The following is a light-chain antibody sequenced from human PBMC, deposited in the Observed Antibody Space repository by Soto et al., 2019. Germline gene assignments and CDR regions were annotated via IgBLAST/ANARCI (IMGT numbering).Light chain of an antibody. J-gene: IGKJ1*01. Sequence: EIVLTQSPATLSLPPGERATLSCRASQSVSSYLAWYQQKPGQAPRLLIYDASNRATGIPARFSGSGSGTDFTPTISSLEPEDFAVYYCQQRSNWPPWTFGQGTKVEIK. CDR2: DAS. V-gene: IGKV3-11*01. CDR3: QQRSNWPPWT. CDR1: QSVSSY.